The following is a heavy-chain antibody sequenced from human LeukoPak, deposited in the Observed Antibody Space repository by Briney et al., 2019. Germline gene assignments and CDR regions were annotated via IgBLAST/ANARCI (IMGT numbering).Heavy chain of an antibody. D-gene: IGHD5-18*01. J-gene: IGHJ4*02. Sequence: GGSLRLSCAASGFTFSNAWMSWVRQAPGKGLEWVGRIKSKTDGGTTDYAAPVKGRFTISRDDSKNTLYLQVNSLKTEDTAVYYCTTRPSPRYSYGSRGLVDYWGQGTLVTVSS. V-gene: IGHV3-15*01. CDR3: TTRPSPRYSYGSRGLVDY. CDR1: GFTFSNAW. CDR2: IKSKTDGGTT.